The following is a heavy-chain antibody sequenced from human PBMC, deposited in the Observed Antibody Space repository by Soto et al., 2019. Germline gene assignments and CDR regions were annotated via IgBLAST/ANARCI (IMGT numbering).Heavy chain of an antibody. V-gene: IGHV1-18*01. Sequence: ASVKVSCKASGYTFTSYGISWVRQAPGQGLEWMGWISAYNGNTNYAQKLQGRVTMTTDTSTSTAYMELRSLRSDDTAVDYCARVSGYDFWSGYFNWFDPWGQGTLVTVSS. J-gene: IGHJ5*02. CDR3: ARVSGYDFWSGYFNWFDP. CDR2: ISAYNGNT. CDR1: GYTFTSYG. D-gene: IGHD3-3*01.